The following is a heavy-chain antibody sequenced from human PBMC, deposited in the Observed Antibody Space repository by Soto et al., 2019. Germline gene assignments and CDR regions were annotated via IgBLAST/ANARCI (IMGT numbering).Heavy chain of an antibody. CDR1: GFTFSSYS. D-gene: IGHD2-2*01. J-gene: IGHJ4*02. V-gene: IGHV3-21*01. CDR2: ISSSSSYI. CDR3: ARDSCSSTSCYGS. Sequence: EVQLVESGGGLVKPGGSLRLSCAASGFTFSSYSMDWVRQAPGKGLEWISSISSSSSYIYYADSVKGRFTISRDNAKNSLYLQMNSLRAEDTAVYCCARDSCSSTSCYGSWGQGTLVTVSS.